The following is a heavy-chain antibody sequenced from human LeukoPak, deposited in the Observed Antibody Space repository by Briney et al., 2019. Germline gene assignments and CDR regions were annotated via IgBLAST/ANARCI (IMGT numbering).Heavy chain of an antibody. D-gene: IGHD2-21*02. CDR1: GFTFSSYA. Sequence: GRSLRLSCAASGFTFSSYAMHWVRQAPGKGREWVAVISYNGNNKYYADSVKGRFTISRDNSKNTLYQQMNSLRTEDTAVYYCARQQWLLLVWMGSFDRWGQGTLVTVSS. V-gene: IGHV3-30-3*01. CDR3: ARQQWLLLVWMGSFDR. CDR2: ISYNGNNK. J-gene: IGHJ4*02.